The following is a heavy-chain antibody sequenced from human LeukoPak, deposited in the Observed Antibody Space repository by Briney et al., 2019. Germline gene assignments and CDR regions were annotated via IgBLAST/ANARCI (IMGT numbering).Heavy chain of an antibody. J-gene: IGHJ6*02. Sequence: SQTLFLTCTVSGGSISSGAHYWSWIRQHPGKGLEWIGYINYSGSTYYNPSLKSRVTISVDTSKNQFSLKLKSVTAADTAVYYCARDKVTSGGMDVWGQGTTVTVSS. CDR2: INYSGST. CDR1: GGSISSGAHY. CDR3: ARDKVTSGGMDV. V-gene: IGHV4-31*03. D-gene: IGHD1-14*01.